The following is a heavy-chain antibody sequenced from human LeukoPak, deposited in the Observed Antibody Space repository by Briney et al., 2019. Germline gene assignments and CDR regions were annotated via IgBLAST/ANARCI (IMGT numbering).Heavy chain of an antibody. CDR3: ARVPQTYYYYGMDV. CDR2: MNPNSGNT. V-gene: IGHV1-8*01. J-gene: IGHJ6*02. Sequence: ASVTVSCTASGYTFTSYDINWVRQATGQGLEWMGWMNPNSGNTGYAQKFQGRVTMTRNTSISTAYMELSSLRSEDTAVYYCARVPQTYYYYGMDVWGQGTTVTVSS. CDR1: GYTFTSYD.